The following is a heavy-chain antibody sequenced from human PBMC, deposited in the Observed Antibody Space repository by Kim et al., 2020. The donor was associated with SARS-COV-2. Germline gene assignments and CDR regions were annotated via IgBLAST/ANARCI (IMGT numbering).Heavy chain of an antibody. CDR3: ARDLVVVAATPLDY. J-gene: IGHJ4*02. Sequence: YANSVKGRFTISRDNSKNTLYLQMNSLRAEDTAVYYWARDLVVVAATPLDYWGQGTLVTVSS. V-gene: IGHV3-30*01. D-gene: IGHD2-15*01.